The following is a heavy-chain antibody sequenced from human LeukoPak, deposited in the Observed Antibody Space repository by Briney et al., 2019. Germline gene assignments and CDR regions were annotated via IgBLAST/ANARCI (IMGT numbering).Heavy chain of an antibody. D-gene: IGHD2-15*01. CDR3: ARVGIVVVVAYAFDI. CDR1: GFTFSSYE. CDR2: IYSGGTT. V-gene: IGHV3-66*01. J-gene: IGHJ3*02. Sequence: GGSLRLSCAASGFTFSSYEMTRVRQAPGKGLEWVSLIYSGGTTYYADSVKGRFTISRDNAKNSLFLQMNSLRAEDTAVYYCARVGIVVVVAYAFDIWGQGTMVTVSS.